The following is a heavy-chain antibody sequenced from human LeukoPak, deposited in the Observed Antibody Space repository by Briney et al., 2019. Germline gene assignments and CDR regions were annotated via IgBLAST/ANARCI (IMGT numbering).Heavy chain of an antibody. D-gene: IGHD6-13*01. CDR3: ARGRREGYSSSWYVLG. J-gene: IGHJ4*02. Sequence: GGSLRLSCAASGFTFSSYWMHWVRQAPGKGLVWVSRINSDGSSTSYTDSVKGRFTISRDNAKNTLYLQMNSLRAEDTAVYYCARGRREGYSSSWYVLGWGQGTLVTVSS. CDR1: GFTFSSYW. V-gene: IGHV3-74*01. CDR2: INSDGSST.